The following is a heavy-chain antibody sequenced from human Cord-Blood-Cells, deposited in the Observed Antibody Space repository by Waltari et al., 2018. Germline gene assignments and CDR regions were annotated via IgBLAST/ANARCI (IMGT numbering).Heavy chain of an antibody. D-gene: IGHD3-16*02. CDR2: FDPEDGEI. J-gene: IGHJ4*02. V-gene: IGHV1-24*01. CDR1: GYTLTELS. CDR3: ATDRITFGGVIGWFDY. Sequence: QVQLVQSGAEVKKPGASVKVSCKVSGYTLTELSLHWVRPAPGKGLAWMGGFDPEDGEIINAKKFQGRGTMTEDTSTDTAYMELSSLRSEDTAVYYCATDRITFGGVIGWFDYWGQGTLVTVSS.